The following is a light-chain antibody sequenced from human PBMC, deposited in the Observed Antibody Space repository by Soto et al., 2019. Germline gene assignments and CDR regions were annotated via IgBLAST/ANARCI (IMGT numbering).Light chain of an antibody. V-gene: IGLV1-47*01. J-gene: IGLJ3*02. Sequence: QPVLTQPPSASGTPGQRVTISCSGSTSNIGRNFVYWYRQLPGTAPKLLIYTNNQRPSGVPDRFSGSKSGTSASLAISGLRSEDEADYYCAAWDDSMSAWVFGGGTKLTVL. CDR1: TSNIGRNF. CDR2: TNN. CDR3: AAWDDSMSAWV.